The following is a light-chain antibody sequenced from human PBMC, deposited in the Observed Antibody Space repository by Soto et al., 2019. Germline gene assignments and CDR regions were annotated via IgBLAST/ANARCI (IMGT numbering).Light chain of an antibody. V-gene: IGKV1-27*01. Sequence: DIQMTQSPSSLSASIGDRVTITCRASQAINNYLAWYQQKPGKVPKLLIYAASTLQSGVPSRFSGSGSGADFTLTISSLQPDDVATYYCQQYYSALETFGQGTKVDIK. CDR3: QQYYSALET. CDR2: AAS. J-gene: IGKJ1*01. CDR1: QAINNY.